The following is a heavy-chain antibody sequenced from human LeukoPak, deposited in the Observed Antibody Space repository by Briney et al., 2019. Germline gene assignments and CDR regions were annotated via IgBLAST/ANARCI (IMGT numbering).Heavy chain of an antibody. CDR3: ARTYDGDMDV. Sequence: SQTLSLTCVISGDSVSSNSESWNWIRQSPSRGLEWLGRTYYRSKWYNDYAVSVKSRITINPDTSKNQFSLQLNSVTPEDTAVYYCARTYDGDMDVWGKGTMVTVSS. CDR2: TYYRSKWYN. D-gene: IGHD3-16*01. J-gene: IGHJ6*03. V-gene: IGHV6-1*01. CDR1: GDSVSSNSES.